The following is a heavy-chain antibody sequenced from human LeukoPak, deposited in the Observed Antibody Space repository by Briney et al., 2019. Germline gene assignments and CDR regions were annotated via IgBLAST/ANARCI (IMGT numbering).Heavy chain of an antibody. CDR1: GFTFSSYS. CDR3: AKGGLYQLPSTGDFDY. J-gene: IGHJ4*02. Sequence: PGGSLRLSCAASGFTFSSYSMNWVRQAPGKGLEWVSSISSSSSYIYYADSVRGRFTISRDNSKNTLYLQMNSLRAEDTAVYYCAKGGLYQLPSTGDFDYWGQGTLVTVSS. V-gene: IGHV3-21*04. CDR2: ISSSSSYI. D-gene: IGHD2-2*01.